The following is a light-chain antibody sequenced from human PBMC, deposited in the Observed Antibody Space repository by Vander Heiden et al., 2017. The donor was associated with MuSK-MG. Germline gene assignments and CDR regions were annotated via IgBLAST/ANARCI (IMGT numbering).Light chain of an antibody. CDR2: AAS. V-gene: IGKV3-20*01. J-gene: IGKJ2*01. CDR3: QQYGRSLYT. Sequence: ELVLTQSLGTLPLSPGERATLPCRASQSVSSDYLAWYQQKPGQAPRLLNYAASSRATGIPDRFSGSGSGADFTLTISRLEPEDFAVYYCQQYGRSLYTFGQGTKLEIK. CDR1: QSVSSDY.